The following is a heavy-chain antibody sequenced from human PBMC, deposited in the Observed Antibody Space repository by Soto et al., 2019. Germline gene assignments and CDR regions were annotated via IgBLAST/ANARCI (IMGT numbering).Heavy chain of an antibody. V-gene: IGHV4-34*01. CDR2: INHSGST. J-gene: IGHJ4*02. D-gene: IGHD2-15*01. CDR3: ARNASNCSGDSCYLGSDY. CDR1: GGSFSGYY. Sequence: QMQLQQWGAGLLKPSETLSLTCAVYGGSFSGYYWSWIRQPPGKGLEWIGEINHSGSTTYNPSLQSRVTLSVDTSKNQFSLFLSSVTAADKAVYYCARNASNCSGDSCYLGSDYWGQGTLFTVSS.